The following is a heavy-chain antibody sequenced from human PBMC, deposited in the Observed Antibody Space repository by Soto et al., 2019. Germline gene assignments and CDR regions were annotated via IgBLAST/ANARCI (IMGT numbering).Heavy chain of an antibody. CDR3: ARYSGYEGHVDY. J-gene: IGHJ4*02. Sequence: PGGSLRLSCAASGFTFSSYSMNWVRQAPGKGLEWVSSISSSSSYIYYADSVKGRFTISRDNAKNSLYLQMNSLRAEDTAVYYCARYSGYEGHVDYWGQGTLVTVSS. V-gene: IGHV3-21*01. D-gene: IGHD5-12*01. CDR1: GFTFSSYS. CDR2: ISSSSSYI.